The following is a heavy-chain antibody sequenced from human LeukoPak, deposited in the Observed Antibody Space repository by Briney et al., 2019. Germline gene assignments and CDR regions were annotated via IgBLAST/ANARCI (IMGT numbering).Heavy chain of an antibody. V-gene: IGHV4-59*12. Sequence: PSETLSLTCTVSGGSISSYYWSWIRQPPGKGLEWIGYIYYSGSTNYNPSLKSRVTISVDTSKNQFSLKLSSVTAADTAVYYCARGPINYYDSSGFDFDYWGQGTLVTVSS. CDR1: GGSISSYY. CDR2: IYYSGST. D-gene: IGHD3-22*01. CDR3: ARGPINYYDSSGFDFDY. J-gene: IGHJ4*02.